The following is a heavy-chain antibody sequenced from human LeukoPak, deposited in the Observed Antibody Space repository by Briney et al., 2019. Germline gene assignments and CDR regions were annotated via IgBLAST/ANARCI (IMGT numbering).Heavy chain of an antibody. Sequence: ASVKVSCKASGYTFTSYAISWVRRAPGQGLEWMGWIGVYNGNTNYAQKLQGRVTMTTDTSTSTAYMELRSLRSDDTAVYYCARDPYDTDAFDMWGQGTMVTVSS. J-gene: IGHJ3*02. CDR1: GYTFTSYA. V-gene: IGHV1-18*01. D-gene: IGHD3-22*01. CDR2: IGVYNGNT. CDR3: ARDPYDTDAFDM.